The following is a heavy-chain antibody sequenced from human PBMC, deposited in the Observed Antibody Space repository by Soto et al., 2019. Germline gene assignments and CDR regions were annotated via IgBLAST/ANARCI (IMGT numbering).Heavy chain of an antibody. CDR1: GYTFTSYD. V-gene: IGHV1-8*01. D-gene: IGHD3-10*02. CDR2: MNPNSGNT. CDR3: ARGQSADYFVRDYYYYGMDV. J-gene: IGHJ6*02. Sequence: QVQLVQSGAEVKKPGASVKVSCKASGYTFTSYDINWVRQATGQGLEWMGWMNPNSGNTGYAQKFQGRVTMTRNTSISTAYMELSSLRSEDTAVYYCARGQSADYFVRDYYYYGMDVWGQWTTVTVSS.